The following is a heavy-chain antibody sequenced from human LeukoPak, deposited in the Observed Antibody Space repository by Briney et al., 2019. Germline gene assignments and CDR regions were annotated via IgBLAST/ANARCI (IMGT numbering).Heavy chain of an antibody. V-gene: IGHV3-74*01. CDR1: GFTFSSSW. CDR2: ISSDGSST. D-gene: IGHD4-17*01. CDR3: ASTVTTLFDY. J-gene: IGHJ4*02. Sequence: GGSLRLSCAASGFTFSSSWMHWVRQAPGKGLVWVSRISSDGSSTSYADSVKGRFTISRDNAKNTLYLQMNSLRADDTAVYYCASTVTTLFDYWGREPWSPSPQ.